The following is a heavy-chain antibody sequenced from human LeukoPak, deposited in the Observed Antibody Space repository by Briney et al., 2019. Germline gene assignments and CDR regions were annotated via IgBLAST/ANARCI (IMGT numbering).Heavy chain of an antibody. V-gene: IGHV1-24*01. CDR3: ATGRYCSSTSCYGMFDY. D-gene: IGHD2-2*01. CDR1: GYTFTGYY. J-gene: IGHJ4*02. Sequence: GASVKVSCKASGYTFTGYYMHWVRQAPGQGLEWMGGFDPEDGETIYAQKFQGRVTMTEDTSTDTAYMELSSLRSEDTAVYYCATGRYCSSTSCYGMFDYWGQGTLVTVSS. CDR2: FDPEDGET.